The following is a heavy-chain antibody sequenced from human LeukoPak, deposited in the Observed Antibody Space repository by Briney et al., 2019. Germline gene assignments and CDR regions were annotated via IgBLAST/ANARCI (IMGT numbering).Heavy chain of an antibody. Sequence: QTGGSLRLSCAASGFTFSSYWMSWVRQAPGKGLEWVANIKQDGSEKYYVDSVKGRFTISRDNSKNTLYLQMNSLRAEDTAVYYCAKDGPGFWTVPAAHFDYWGQGTLVTVSS. CDR1: GFTFSSYW. CDR3: AKDGPGFWTVPAAHFDY. CDR2: IKQDGSEK. D-gene: IGHD2-2*01. V-gene: IGHV3-7*01. J-gene: IGHJ4*02.